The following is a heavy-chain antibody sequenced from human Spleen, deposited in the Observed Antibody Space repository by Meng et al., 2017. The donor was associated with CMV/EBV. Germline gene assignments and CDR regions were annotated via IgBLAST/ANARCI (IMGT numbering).Heavy chain of an antibody. CDR2: INPNSGDT. CDR1: GDTFTDYY. CDR3: TRDAHLTTVTPNWFDP. J-gene: IGHJ5*02. Sequence: QGQLGEAGAEVKKPGASVKVSCKASGDTFTDYYMHWVRQAPGQGLEWMGCINPNSGDTNYAQKFQGRVTMTRDTSISTAYMELSRLRSDDTAVYYCTRDAHLTTVTPNWFDPWGQGTLVTVSS. V-gene: IGHV1-2*02. D-gene: IGHD4-17*01.